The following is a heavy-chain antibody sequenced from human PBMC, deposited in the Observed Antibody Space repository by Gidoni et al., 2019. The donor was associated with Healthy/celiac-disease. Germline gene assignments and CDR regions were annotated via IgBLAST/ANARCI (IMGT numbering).Heavy chain of an antibody. J-gene: IGHJ4*02. CDR2: IYHSGST. CDR3: ARVPGRYDSSGYMYYFDY. Sequence: QLQLQESGSGLVKPSQTLSLTCAVSGGSISSGGYSWSWIRQPPGKGLEWIGYIYHSGSTYYNPSLKSRVTISVDRSKNQFSLKLSSVTAADTAVYYCARVPGRYDSSGYMYYFDYWGQGTLVTVSS. V-gene: IGHV4-30-2*01. D-gene: IGHD3-22*01. CDR1: GGSISSGGYS.